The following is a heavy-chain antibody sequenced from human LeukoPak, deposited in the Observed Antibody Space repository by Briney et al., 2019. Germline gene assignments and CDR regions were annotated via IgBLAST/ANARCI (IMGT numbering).Heavy chain of an antibody. J-gene: IGHJ4*02. V-gene: IGHV3-21*01. CDR2: ISSSSSYI. Sequence: PGGSLRLSCAASGFTFSSYSMSWVRQAPGKGLEWVSSISSSSSYIYYANSVKGRFTISRDNAKNSLYLQMNSLRVEDTAVYYCARVVVGATWVPFDYWGQGTLVTVSS. CDR1: GFTFSSYS. D-gene: IGHD1-26*01. CDR3: ARVVVGATWVPFDY.